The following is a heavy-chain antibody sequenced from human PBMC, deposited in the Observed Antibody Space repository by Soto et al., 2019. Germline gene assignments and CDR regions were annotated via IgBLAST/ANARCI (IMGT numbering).Heavy chain of an antibody. CDR1: GGSISSSSYY. J-gene: IGHJ4*02. CDR3: ARAPAQDYYGSGSYDY. V-gene: IGHV4-39*01. D-gene: IGHD3-10*01. Sequence: SETLSLTCTVSGGSISSSSYYWGWIRQPPGKGLEWIGSIYYSGSTYYNPSLKSRVTISVDTSKNQFSLKLSSVTAADTAVYYCARAPAQDYYGSGSYDYWGQGTLVTVSS. CDR2: IYYSGST.